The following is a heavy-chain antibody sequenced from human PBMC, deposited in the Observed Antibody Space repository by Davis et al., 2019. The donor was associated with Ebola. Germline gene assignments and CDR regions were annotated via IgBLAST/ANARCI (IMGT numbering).Heavy chain of an antibody. D-gene: IGHD3-22*01. Sequence: ASVKFSCKASRYTFTSYYMHWVRQAPGQGLEWMGLVNPSGGTTSYAQKFQGRVTMTRDTSTSTVYMELSSLRSDDTAVYYCARDYDSSGYNQFDYWGQGTLVTVSS. CDR3: ARDYDSSGYNQFDY. J-gene: IGHJ4*02. CDR1: RYTFTSYY. V-gene: IGHV1-46*01. CDR2: VNPSGGTT.